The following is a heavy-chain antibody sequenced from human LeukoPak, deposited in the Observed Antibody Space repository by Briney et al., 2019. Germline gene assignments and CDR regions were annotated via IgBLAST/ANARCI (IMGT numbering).Heavy chain of an antibody. CDR1: GFTFSDYY. D-gene: IGHD3-3*01. V-gene: IGHV3-11*01. CDR2: ISSSGSTI. J-gene: IGHJ4*02. CDR3: AKAPVRYYDFWSGYYNHPIFDY. Sequence: GGSLRLSCAASGFTFSDYYMSWIRQAPGKGLEWVSYISSSGSTIYYADSVKGRFTISRDNSKNTLYLQMNSLRAEDTAVYYCAKAPVRYYDFWSGYYNHPIFDYWGQGTLVTVSS.